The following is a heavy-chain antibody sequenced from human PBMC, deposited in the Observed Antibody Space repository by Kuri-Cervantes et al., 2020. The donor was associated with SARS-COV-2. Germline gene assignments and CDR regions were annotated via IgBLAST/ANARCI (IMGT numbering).Heavy chain of an antibody. CDR3: ARDRDDAFDI. CDR1: GYSFTGYW. CDR2: IYPGDSDT. V-gene: IGHV5-51*01. J-gene: IGHJ3*02. Sequence: GGSLRLSCKGSGYSFTGYWIGWVRQMPGKGLEWMGIIYPGDSDTRYSPSFQGQVTISADKSISTAYLQWSSLKASDTAMYYCARDRDDAFDIWGQGTMVTVSS.